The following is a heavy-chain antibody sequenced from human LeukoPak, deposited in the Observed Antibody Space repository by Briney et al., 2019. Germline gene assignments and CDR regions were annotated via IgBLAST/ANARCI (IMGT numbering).Heavy chain of an antibody. J-gene: IGHJ4*02. CDR2: ISSSSSTI. CDR1: GFTFSSYS. Sequence: GGSLRLSCAASGFTFSSYSMNWVRQAPGKGLEWVSYISSSSSTIYYADSVKGRFTISRDNAKNSLYLQMNSLRAEDTAVYYCARDRMYYYDSSGYPSLGYWGQGTLVTVSS. D-gene: IGHD3-22*01. V-gene: IGHV3-48*04. CDR3: ARDRMYYYDSSGYPSLGY.